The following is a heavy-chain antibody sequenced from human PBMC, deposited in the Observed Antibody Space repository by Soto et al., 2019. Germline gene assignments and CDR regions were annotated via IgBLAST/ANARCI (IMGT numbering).Heavy chain of an antibody. Sequence: PSETLSLTCTVSGGSISSYYWSWIRQPPGKGLEWIGYIYYSGSTNYNPSLKSRVTISVDTSKNQFSLKLSSVTAADTAVYYCAKAIGHTGSFFYYYGMDVWGQGTTVTVS. CDR2: IYYSGST. J-gene: IGHJ6*02. CDR3: AKAIGHTGSFFYYYGMDV. CDR1: GGSISSYY. V-gene: IGHV4-59*01. D-gene: IGHD2-15*01.